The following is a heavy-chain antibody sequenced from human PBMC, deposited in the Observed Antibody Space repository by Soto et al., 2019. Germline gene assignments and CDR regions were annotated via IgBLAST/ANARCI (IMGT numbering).Heavy chain of an antibody. D-gene: IGHD2-15*01. V-gene: IGHV3-21*01. Sequence: EVQLVESGGGLVKPGGSLRLSCAASGFTFSSYSMNWVRQAPGKGLEWVSSISSSSSYIYYADSVKGRFTISRDNAKNSLYLQMNSLRAEDTAVYYCARGVLGYCSGGSCYSSLAFDIWCQGTMVTVSS. CDR1: GFTFSSYS. CDR3: ARGVLGYCSGGSCYSSLAFDI. CDR2: ISSSSSYI. J-gene: IGHJ3*02.